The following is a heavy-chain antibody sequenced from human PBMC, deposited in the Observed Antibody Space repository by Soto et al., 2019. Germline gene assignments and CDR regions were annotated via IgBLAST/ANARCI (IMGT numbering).Heavy chain of an antibody. J-gene: IGHJ6*03. V-gene: IGHV4-34*01. Sequence: QVQLQQWGAGLLKPSETLSLTCAVYGGSFSGYQWSWIRQAPGKGLEWIGEINDSGNINYNPSLKTGVNILINTHKKQFSLKLISVTAADTAVYYCARGLILWFGELSRRGGYYFYLDVWGKGTTVTVSS. CDR3: ARGLILWFGELSRRGGYYFYLDV. CDR2: INDSGNI. CDR1: GGSFSGYQ. D-gene: IGHD3-10*01.